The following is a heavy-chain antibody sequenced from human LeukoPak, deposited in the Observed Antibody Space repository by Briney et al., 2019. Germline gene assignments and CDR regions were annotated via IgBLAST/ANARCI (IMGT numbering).Heavy chain of an antibody. Sequence: GASVKVSCKASGYTFTGYYIHCVRQAPGQGLEWMGWINPNSGVIKYVQKFQGRVTMTRDTSISTAYMELSRLRSDDTAVFYCARQADNNWFDSWGQGTLVAVSS. J-gene: IGHJ5*01. CDR2: INPNSGVI. D-gene: IGHD2-15*01. CDR1: GYTFTGYY. V-gene: IGHV1-2*02. CDR3: ARQADNNWFDS.